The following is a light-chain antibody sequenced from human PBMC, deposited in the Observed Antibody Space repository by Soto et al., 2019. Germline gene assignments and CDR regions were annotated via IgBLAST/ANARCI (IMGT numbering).Light chain of an antibody. CDR3: QQYGSSPPYT. J-gene: IGKJ2*01. Sequence: EIVMTQSPGTLSLSPGERATLSCRASQSVSSTYLAWYQQKPGQAPRLLIYGASNRATGILDRFSGSGSGTDFTTTISRLEPEDFAVYYCQQYGSSPPYTFGQGTKLEIK. CDR1: QSVSSTY. V-gene: IGKV3-20*01. CDR2: GAS.